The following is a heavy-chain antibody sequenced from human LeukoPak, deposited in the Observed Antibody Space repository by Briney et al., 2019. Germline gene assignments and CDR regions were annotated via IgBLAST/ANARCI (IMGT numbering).Heavy chain of an antibody. CDR2: NDYSGST. D-gene: IGHD3-10*01. Sequence: KPSETLSLTCTVSGGFISSYYWSWSRQPPGKGLEWIGYNDYSGSTNYNPSLKSRVTISVDTSKNQFSLKLNSVTAADTAVYYCARGATFRGTYYMDVWGKGTTVTVSS. V-gene: IGHV4-59*01. CDR3: ARGATFRGTYYMDV. J-gene: IGHJ6*03. CDR1: GGFISSYY.